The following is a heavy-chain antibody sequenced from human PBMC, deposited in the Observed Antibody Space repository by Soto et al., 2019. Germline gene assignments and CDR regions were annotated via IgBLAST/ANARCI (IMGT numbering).Heavy chain of an antibody. CDR3: AREGGSDSLATKNNWFDT. Sequence: QVQLVQSGDEVKNPGASVKVSCKPSGYTFTDYHIHWVRQAPGQGLEFMGWLNANNGGAGSAQQCQGMLTGTRETSISRVYMELSNLRSDETAVYFCAREGGSDSLATKNNWFDTWGHGTRVTVSS. D-gene: IGHD6-25*01. CDR1: GYTFTDYH. J-gene: IGHJ5*01. CDR2: LNANNGGA. V-gene: IGHV1-2*02.